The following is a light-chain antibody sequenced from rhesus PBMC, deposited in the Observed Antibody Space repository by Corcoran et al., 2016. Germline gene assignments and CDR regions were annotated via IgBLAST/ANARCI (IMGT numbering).Light chain of an antibody. V-gene: IGKV1S9*01. Sequence: DIQMTQSPSSLSASVGDRVTITCQASQSLSNYLNWYKQKPGKIPKLLIYRASSLQSGIPSRFSGSGSGTDFTLTISSLQPEDFATYYCQQGYSYPRTFGQGTKVEIK. CDR1: QSLSNY. CDR3: QQGYSYPRT. CDR2: RAS. J-gene: IGKJ1*01.